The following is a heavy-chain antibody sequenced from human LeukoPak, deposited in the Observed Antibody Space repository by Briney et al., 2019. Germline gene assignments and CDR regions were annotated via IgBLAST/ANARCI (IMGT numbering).Heavy chain of an antibody. D-gene: IGHD3-10*01. Sequence: ASVKVSCKASGYTFTCYCMHWVRQAPGQGLEWMGWINPNSGGTNYAQKFQGRVTMTRDTSISTAYMELSRLRSDDTAVYYCARDRFTMVRGVIVLTNWGQGTLVTVSS. J-gene: IGHJ4*02. V-gene: IGHV1-2*02. CDR1: GYTFTCYC. CDR2: INPNSGGT. CDR3: ARDRFTMVRGVIVLTN.